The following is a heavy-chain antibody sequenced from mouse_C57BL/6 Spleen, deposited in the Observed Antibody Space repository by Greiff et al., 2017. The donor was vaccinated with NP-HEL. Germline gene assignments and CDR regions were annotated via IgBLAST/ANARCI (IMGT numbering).Heavy chain of an antibody. D-gene: IGHD1-1*01. J-gene: IGHJ2*01. CDR1: GYTFTGYW. CDR2: ILPGSGST. V-gene: IGHV1-9*01. Sequence: QVQLQQSGAELMKPGASVKLSCKATGYTFTGYWIEWVKQRPGHGLEWIGEILPGSGSTNYNEKFKGKATFTADTSSNTAYMQLSSLTTEDSAIYYCASPYYYGSSYRYYFDYWGQGTTLTVSS. CDR3: ASPYYYGSSYRYYFDY.